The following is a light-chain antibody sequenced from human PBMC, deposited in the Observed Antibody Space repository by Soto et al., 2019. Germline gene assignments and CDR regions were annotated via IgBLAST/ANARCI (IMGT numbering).Light chain of an antibody. CDR1: QRINIY. CDR2: SAS. J-gene: IGKJ5*01. Sequence: DLQMTQSPSSLSTSLGDRVNIXXRASQRINIYLNWYRQKPGKAPKLLIYSASNLQSGVPSRFSGSGSGTDFTLTISSLQPEDFATYYCQQRFSTPTFGQGTRLEIK. CDR3: QQRFSTPT. V-gene: IGKV1-39*01.